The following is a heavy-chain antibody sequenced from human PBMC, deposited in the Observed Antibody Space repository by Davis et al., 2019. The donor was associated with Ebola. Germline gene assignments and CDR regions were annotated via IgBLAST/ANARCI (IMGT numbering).Heavy chain of an antibody. D-gene: IGHD1-26*01. V-gene: IGHV3-30*18. Sequence: GESLKISCAASGFTFSDYYMSWVRQAPGKGLEWVAVISYDGSNKYYADSVKGRFTISRDNSKNTLYLQMNSLRAEDTAVYYCAKLELGGYWGQGTLVTVSS. J-gene: IGHJ4*02. CDR2: ISYDGSNK. CDR3: AKLELGGY. CDR1: GFTFSDYY.